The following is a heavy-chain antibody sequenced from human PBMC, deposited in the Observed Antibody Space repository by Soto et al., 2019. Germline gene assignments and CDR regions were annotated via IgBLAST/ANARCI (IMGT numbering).Heavy chain of an antibody. CDR1: GGTFSSYA. Sequence: QVQLVQSGAEVKKPGSSVKVSCKASGGTFSSYAISWVRQAPGQGLEWMGGIIPIFGTANYAQKFQGRVTITADESTSTAYMELSSLRSEDTAVYYCASSEMATIRDHYYYGMDVWGQGTTVTVSS. D-gene: IGHD5-12*01. V-gene: IGHV1-69*12. J-gene: IGHJ6*02. CDR2: IIPIFGTA. CDR3: ASSEMATIRDHYYYGMDV.